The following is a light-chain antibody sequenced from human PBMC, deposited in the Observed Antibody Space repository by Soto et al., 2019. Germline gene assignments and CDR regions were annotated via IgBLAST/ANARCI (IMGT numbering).Light chain of an antibody. V-gene: IGLV2-14*01. J-gene: IGLJ1*01. CDR1: SSDVGGYNY. CDR3: SSYTSSCAYG. CDR2: EVS. Sequence: QSVLTQPASVSGSPGQSITISCTGTSSDVGGYNYVSWYQQQSGKAPKLMIHEVSNRPSGVSNRFSGSKSGNTASLTISGLQAEDEADYYCSSYTSSCAYGFGIGTKVTVL.